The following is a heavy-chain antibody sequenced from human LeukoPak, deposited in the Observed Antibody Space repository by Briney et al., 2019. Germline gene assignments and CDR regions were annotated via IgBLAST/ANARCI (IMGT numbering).Heavy chain of an antibody. Sequence: GGSLRLSCAGSGFTFSRYWIHWVRQAPGKGLEWVSRINPDGSTTTYADSVKGRFTISRDNAKNTVYLQMNSLRAEDTAVYYCARVLGGSWDWFDPWGQGTLVTVSS. CDR1: GFTFSRYW. CDR3: ARVLGGSWDWFDP. CDR2: INPDGSTT. V-gene: IGHV3-74*01. J-gene: IGHJ5*02. D-gene: IGHD2-15*01.